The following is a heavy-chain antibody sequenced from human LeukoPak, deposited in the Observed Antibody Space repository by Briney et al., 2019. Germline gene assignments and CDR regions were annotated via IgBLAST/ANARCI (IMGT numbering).Heavy chain of an antibody. D-gene: IGHD2-2*01. CDR3: ARDPRWLTPDCTSTSCYENYFDP. J-gene: IGHJ5*02. CDR1: GFSVNNGYQ. V-gene: IGHV4-38-2*02. Sequence: SETLSLTCSVSGFSVNNGYQWAWIRQPPGRGLEWIGSIYHNGGAHYNPSLRGRVAISIDTSNTQVSLRLRSVTVADTAVYYCARDPRWLTPDCTSTSCYENYFDPWGRGTLVTVSS. CDR2: IYHNGGA.